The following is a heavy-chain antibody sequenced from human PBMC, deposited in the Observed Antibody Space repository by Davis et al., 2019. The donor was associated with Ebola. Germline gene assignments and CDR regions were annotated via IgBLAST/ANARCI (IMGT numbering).Heavy chain of an antibody. CDR1: GYTFTSYD. CDR3: ATARTTVTDYGMDV. CDR2: MNPNSGNT. V-gene: IGHV1-8*01. J-gene: IGHJ6*02. Sequence: AASVKVSCKASGYTFTSYDINWVRQATGQGLEWMGWMNPNSGNTGYAQKFQGRVTMTRDTSTSTVYMELSSLRSEDTAVYYCATARTTVTDYGMDVWGQGTTVTVSS. D-gene: IGHD4-11*01.